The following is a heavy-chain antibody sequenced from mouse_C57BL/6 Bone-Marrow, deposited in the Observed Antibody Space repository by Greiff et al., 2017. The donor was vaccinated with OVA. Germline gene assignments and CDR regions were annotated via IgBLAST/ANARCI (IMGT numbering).Heavy chain of an antibody. V-gene: IGHV14-4*01. D-gene: IGHD3-2*02. CDR3: TTGGSGYSFAY. J-gene: IGHJ3*01. Sequence: VQLKESGAELVRPGASVKLSCTASGFNITDDYMHWVKQRPEQGLEWIGWIDPENGDTEYASKFQGKATITADTSSNTAYLQLSSLTSEDTAVYYCTTGGSGYSFAYWGQGTLVTVSA. CDR2: IDPENGDT. CDR1: GFNITDDY.